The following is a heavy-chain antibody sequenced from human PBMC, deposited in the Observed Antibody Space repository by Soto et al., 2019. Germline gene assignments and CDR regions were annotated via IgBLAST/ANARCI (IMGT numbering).Heavy chain of an antibody. CDR3: ARDGEKWSSSGSYYYYYYMDV. CDR2: INAGNGNT. Sequence: ASVKVSCKASGYTFTSYAMHWVRQAPGQRLEWMGWINAGNGNTKYSQKFQGRVTITRDTSASTAYMGLSSLRSEDTAVYYCARDGEKWSSSGSYYYYYYMDVWGKGTTVTVSS. V-gene: IGHV1-3*01. CDR1: GYTFTSYA. D-gene: IGHD6-6*01. J-gene: IGHJ6*03.